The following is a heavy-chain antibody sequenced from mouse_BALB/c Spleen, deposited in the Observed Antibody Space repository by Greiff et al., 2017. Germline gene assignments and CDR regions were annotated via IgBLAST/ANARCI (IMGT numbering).Heavy chain of an antibody. CDR3: ARYYRYDVRAMDY. D-gene: IGHD2-14*01. CDR2: IYPGSGNT. V-gene: IGHV1-77*01. Sequence: QVQLKQSGAELARPGASVKLSCKASGYTFTDYYINWVKQRTGQGLEWIGEIYPGSGNTYYNEKFKGKATLTADKSSSTAYMQLSSLTSEDSAVYFCARYYRYDVRAMDYWGQGTSVTVSS. J-gene: IGHJ4*01. CDR1: GYTFTDYY.